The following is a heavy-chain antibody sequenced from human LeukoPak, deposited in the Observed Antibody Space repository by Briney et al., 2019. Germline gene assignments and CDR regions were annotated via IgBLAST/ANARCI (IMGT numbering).Heavy chain of an antibody. V-gene: IGHV1-8*01. D-gene: IGHD3-10*01. J-gene: IGHJ6*03. CDR1: GYTFTSYD. CDR2: MNPNSGNT. CDR3: ARDGTHYYGSGYYYYYMDV. Sequence: ASVKVSCKASGYTFTSYDINWVRQATGQGLEWMGWMNPNSGNTGYAQKFQGRVTMTRNTSISTAYMELSSLRAEDTAVYYCARDGTHYYGSGYYYYYMDVWGKGTTVTISS.